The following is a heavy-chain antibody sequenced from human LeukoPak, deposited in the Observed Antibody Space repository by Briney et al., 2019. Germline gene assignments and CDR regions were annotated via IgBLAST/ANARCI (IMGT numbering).Heavy chain of an antibody. CDR1: GFTFSSYA. V-gene: IGHV3-30*14. D-gene: IGHD3-10*01. CDR2: ILYDGSNK. Sequence: GGSLRLSCAASGFTFSSYAMHWVRQAPGKGLEWVAVILYDGSNKYYADSVKGRFTISRDNSKNTLYLQMNNLRAEDTAMYYCARIFSARGVILPDPRDYWGQGTLVSVSS. J-gene: IGHJ4*02. CDR3: ARIFSARGVILPDPRDY.